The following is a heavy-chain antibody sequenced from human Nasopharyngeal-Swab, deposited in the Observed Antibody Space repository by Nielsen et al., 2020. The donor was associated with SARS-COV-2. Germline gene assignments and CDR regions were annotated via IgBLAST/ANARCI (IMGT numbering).Heavy chain of an antibody. CDR2: INGSGGTT. D-gene: IGHD6-13*01. V-gene: IGHV3-23*01. CDR3: AKDGREQQLVPDFWYFDL. J-gene: IGHJ2*01. Sequence: GESLKISCEASGFTYSNFGMSWVRQAPGKGLEWVSTINGSGGTTYYADSVKGRFTISRDNSKNVLFLQMNSLRDEDTAIYYCAKDGREQQLVPDFWYFDLWGRGTLVTVSS. CDR1: GFTYSNFG.